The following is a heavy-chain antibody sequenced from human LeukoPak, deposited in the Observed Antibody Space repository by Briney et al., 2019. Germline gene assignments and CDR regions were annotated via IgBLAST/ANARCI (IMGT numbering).Heavy chain of an antibody. J-gene: IGHJ4*02. CDR1: GYSFTSYW. Sequence: GESLKISCKGSGYSFTSYWIGWVRQMPGKGLEWMGIIYPGDTDTRYGPSFQGQVTISADKSISTAYLQWSSLKASDTAMYYCARTETQNRYCSSTSCYLFDYWGQGTLVTVSS. V-gene: IGHV5-51*01. CDR3: ARTETQNRYCSSTSCYLFDY. CDR2: IYPGDTDT. D-gene: IGHD2-2*01.